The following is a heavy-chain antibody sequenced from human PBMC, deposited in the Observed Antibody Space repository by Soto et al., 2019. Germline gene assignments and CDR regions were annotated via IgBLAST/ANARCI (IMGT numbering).Heavy chain of an antibody. J-gene: IGHJ6*02. Sequence: SETLSLTCTVSGGSIRSGGYYWSWVRQNPRKGLEWIGNIYYSGNTYYNPPLKSRLTISVDTSKNQFSLNLSSVTAADTAVYYCARDRLMATAGTARHYFGLDVWGQGTTVTVSS. V-gene: IGHV4-31*03. CDR2: IYYSGNT. CDR3: ARDRLMATAGTARHYFGLDV. CDR1: GGSIRSGGYY. D-gene: IGHD5-18*01.